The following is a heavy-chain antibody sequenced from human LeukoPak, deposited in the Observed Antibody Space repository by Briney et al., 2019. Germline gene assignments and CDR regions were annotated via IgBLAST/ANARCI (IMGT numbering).Heavy chain of an antibody. D-gene: IGHD2-15*01. Sequence: ASVKVSCKASGYTFTSYGISWVRQAPGQGLEWMGWISAYNGNTNHAQKLQGRVTMTTDTSTSTAYMELRSLRSDDTAVYYCARDDCSGGRCYYDYWGQGTLVTVSS. CDR3: ARDDCSGGRCYYDY. CDR1: GYTFTSYG. V-gene: IGHV1-18*01. CDR2: ISAYNGNT. J-gene: IGHJ4*02.